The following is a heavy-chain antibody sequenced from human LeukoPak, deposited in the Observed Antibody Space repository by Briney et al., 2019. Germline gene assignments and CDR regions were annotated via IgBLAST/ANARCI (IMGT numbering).Heavy chain of an antibody. V-gene: IGHV1-2*06. J-gene: IGHJ4*02. D-gene: IGHD5-12*01. CDR2: INPNSGGT. CDR1: GYTFTGYY. Sequence: ASVKVSSKASGYTFTGYYMHWVRQAPGQGLEWMGRINPNSGGTNYAQKFQGRVTMTRDTSISTAYMELSRQRSDDTAVYFCARGSATIYPSGVFDYWGQGTLVTVSS. CDR3: ARGSATIYPSGVFDY.